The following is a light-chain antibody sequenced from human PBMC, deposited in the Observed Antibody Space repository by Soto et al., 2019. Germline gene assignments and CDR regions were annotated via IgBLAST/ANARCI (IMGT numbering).Light chain of an antibody. J-gene: IGKJ1*01. CDR3: QQYGSSPRT. CDR1: QSVSSNL. V-gene: IGKV3-20*01. Sequence: PGESATLSCRASQSVSSNLLAWYQQKPGQAPRLLIYGATNRATGIPDRFSGSGSGTDFTLTISRLEPEDFAVYYCQQYGSSPRTFGQGTKVDIK. CDR2: GAT.